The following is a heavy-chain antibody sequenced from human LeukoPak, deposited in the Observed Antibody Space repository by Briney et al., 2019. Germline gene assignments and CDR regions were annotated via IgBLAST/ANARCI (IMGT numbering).Heavy chain of an antibody. CDR2: IYTSGST. V-gene: IGHV4-4*07. J-gene: IGHJ4*02. Sequence: PSETLSLTCAVSGASITSYYWTWIRQPAGKGLEWIGRIYTSGSTNYNPSLKTRVTVSSDTSKNQFSLKLSSVTAADTAVYYCARGVYNLALVFDYWGQGSLVTVSS. CDR1: GASITSYY. D-gene: IGHD5-24*01. CDR3: ARGVYNLALVFDY.